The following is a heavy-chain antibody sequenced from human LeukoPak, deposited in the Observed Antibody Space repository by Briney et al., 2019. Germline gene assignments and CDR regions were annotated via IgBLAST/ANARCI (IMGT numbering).Heavy chain of an antibody. Sequence: SETLSLTCTVSGYSISSGYYWGWIRQPPGKGLEWIGNIFHSGSTYYNPSLKSRVTISVDTSKNHFSLKLSSVTAADTAVYYCARASSYLGVGYYYMDVWGKGTTVTVSS. CDR3: ARASSYLGVGYYYMDV. D-gene: IGHD6-6*01. J-gene: IGHJ6*03. V-gene: IGHV4-38-2*02. CDR2: IFHSGST. CDR1: GYSISSGYY.